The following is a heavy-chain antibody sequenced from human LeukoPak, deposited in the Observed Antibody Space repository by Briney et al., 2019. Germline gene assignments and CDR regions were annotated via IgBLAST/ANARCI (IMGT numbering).Heavy chain of an antibody. CDR2: IYTSGST. V-gene: IGHV4-61*02. CDR3: ARDAGVTTVYGWFDP. J-gene: IGHJ5*02. CDR1: GGSISSGSYY. D-gene: IGHD4-11*01. Sequence: SETLSLTCTVSGGSISSGSYYWSWIRQPAGKGLEWIGRIYTSGSTNYNPSLKNRVTISVDTSKNQFSLKLSSVTAADTAVYYCARDAGVTTVYGWFDPWGQGTLVTVSS.